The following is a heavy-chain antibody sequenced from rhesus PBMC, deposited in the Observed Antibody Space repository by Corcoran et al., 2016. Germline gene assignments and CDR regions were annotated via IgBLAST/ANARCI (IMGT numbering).Heavy chain of an antibody. Sequence: QVQLQESGPAVVKPSETLSLTCAVSGGSISSSYWSWIRQAPGKGLEWIGYIYGSGSSTNYNPSLKSRVTLSVDTSKNQLSLKLSSVTTADTAVYYCARDHEEGGFFWGQGLRVTVSS. CDR3: ARDHEEGGFF. CDR1: GGSISSSY. J-gene: IGHJ3*01. V-gene: IGHV4S11*01. CDR2: IYGSGSST. D-gene: IGHD3-9*01.